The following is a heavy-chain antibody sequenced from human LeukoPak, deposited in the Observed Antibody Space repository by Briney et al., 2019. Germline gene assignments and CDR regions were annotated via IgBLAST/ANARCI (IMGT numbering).Heavy chain of an antibody. CDR1: GGSFSGYY. CDR3: ARENTGSYREFDY. D-gene: IGHD1-26*01. CDR2: IKNSGST. J-gene: IGHJ4*02. V-gene: IGHV4-34*01. Sequence: PSETLSLTCAVYGGSFSGYYWSWMRPPPGKGVEWSGEIKNSGSTNYNPSLKSRVTMSVDTSNNQFSLKLSSVSAADTDVFYCARENTGSYREFDYWGQGNLVTVSS.